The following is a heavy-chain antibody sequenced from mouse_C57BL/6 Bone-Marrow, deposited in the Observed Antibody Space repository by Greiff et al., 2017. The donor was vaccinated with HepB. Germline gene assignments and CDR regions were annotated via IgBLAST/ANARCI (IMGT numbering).Heavy chain of an antibody. D-gene: IGHD5-1*01. J-gene: IGHJ4*01. Sequence: QVQLQQPGAELVRPGTSVKLSCKASGYTFTSYWMHWVKQRPGQGLEWIGVIDPSDSYTNYNQKFKGKATLTVDTSSSTAYMQLSSLTSEDSAVYYCARNGVPWKYWGQGTSVTVSS. CDR3: ARNGVPWKY. CDR1: GYTFTSYW. CDR2: IDPSDSYT. V-gene: IGHV1-59*01.